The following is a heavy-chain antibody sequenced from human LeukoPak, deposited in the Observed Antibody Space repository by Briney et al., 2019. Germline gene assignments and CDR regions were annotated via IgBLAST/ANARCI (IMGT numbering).Heavy chain of an antibody. CDR2: INPNSGGT. J-gene: IGHJ4*02. CDR1: GYTFTGYY. CDR3: ARDPPGIAAAGSQGGY. D-gene: IGHD6-13*01. Sequence: ASVKVSCKASGYTFTGYYMHWVRQAPGQGLEWMGWINPNSGGTNYAQKFQGRVTMTRDTSISTAYVELSRLRSDDTAVYYCARDPPGIAAAGSQGGYWGQGTLVTVSS. V-gene: IGHV1-2*02.